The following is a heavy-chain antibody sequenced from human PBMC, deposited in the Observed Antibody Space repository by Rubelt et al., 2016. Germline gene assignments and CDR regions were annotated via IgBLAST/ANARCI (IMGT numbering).Heavy chain of an antibody. V-gene: IGHV3-48*04. Sequence: GGGLVQPGGSLRLSCAASGFTVSSNYMSWVRQAPGKGLEWVSYISSSSSTIYYADSVKGRFTISRDNAKNSLYLQMNSLRAEDTAVYYCAREGITMIVGLDYWGQGTLVTVSS. J-gene: IGHJ4*02. CDR3: AREGITMIVGLDY. D-gene: IGHD3-22*01. CDR2: ISSSSSTI. CDR1: GFTVSSNY.